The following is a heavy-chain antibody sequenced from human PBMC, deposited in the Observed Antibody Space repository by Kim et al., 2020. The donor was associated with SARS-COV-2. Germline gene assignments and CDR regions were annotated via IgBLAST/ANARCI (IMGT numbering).Heavy chain of an antibody. CDR3: ARQGTSSFDFDY. CDR2: IYYSGST. D-gene: IGHD6-6*01. Sequence: SETLSLTCTVSGGSISSSSYYWGWIRQHPGKGLEWIGNIYYSGSTYYNPSLKSRVTISVDTSKNAFSLKLTSVTAADTAVYYCARQGTSSFDFDYWGQGSLVTVSS. V-gene: IGHV4-39*01. J-gene: IGHJ4*02. CDR1: GGSISSSSYY.